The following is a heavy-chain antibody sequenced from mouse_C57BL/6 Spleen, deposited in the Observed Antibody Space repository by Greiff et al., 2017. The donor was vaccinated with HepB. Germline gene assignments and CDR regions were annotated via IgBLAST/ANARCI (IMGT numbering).Heavy chain of an antibody. CDR2: IYPGSGNT. D-gene: IGHD1-2*01. J-gene: IGHJ3*01. CDR1: GYTFTDYY. V-gene: IGHV1-76*01. CDR3: ARETADWFAY. Sequence: VQVVESGAELVRPGASVKLSCKASGYTFTDYYINWVKQRPGQGLEWIARIYPGSGNTYYNEKFKGKATLTAEKSSSTAYMQLSSLTSEDSAVYFCARETADWFAYWGQGTLVTVSA.